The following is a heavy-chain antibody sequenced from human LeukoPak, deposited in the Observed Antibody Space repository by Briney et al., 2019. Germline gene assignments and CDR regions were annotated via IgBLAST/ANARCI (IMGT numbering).Heavy chain of an antibody. CDR3: ARPKAVAGPEPLDF. CDR1: GFTFTNYA. J-gene: IGHJ4*02. D-gene: IGHD6-19*01. CDR2: ISYDGSNK. V-gene: IGHV3-30*04. Sequence: GGSLRLSCATSGFTFTNYAFHWVRQAPGRGLEWVALISYDGSNKDYADSVKGRFTISRDNSKNTLYLQMNSLRTEDTALYYCARPKAVAGPEPLDFWGQGTLVTVSS.